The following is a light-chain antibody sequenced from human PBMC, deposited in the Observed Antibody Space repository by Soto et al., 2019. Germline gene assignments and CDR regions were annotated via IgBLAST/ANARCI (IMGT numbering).Light chain of an antibody. Sequence: QSALTQPASVSGSPGQSITISCTGTSSDVGGYKYVSWYQQYPGKAPKLMIYDVSNRPSGVSNRFSGSKSGNTSSLTISGLQAEDEADYYCSSYTSSSLYVFGTWTKVTVL. CDR3: SSYTSSSLYV. V-gene: IGLV2-14*01. J-gene: IGLJ1*01. CDR1: SSDVGGYKY. CDR2: DVS.